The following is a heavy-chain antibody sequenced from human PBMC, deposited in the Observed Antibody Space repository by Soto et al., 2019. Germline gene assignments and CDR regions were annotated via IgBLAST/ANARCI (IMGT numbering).Heavy chain of an antibody. CDR2: IIPIFGTA. V-gene: IGHV1-69*06. Sequence: ASVKVSCKASGGTFSSYAISWVRQAPGQGLEWMGGIIPIFGTANYAQKFQGRVTITADKSTSTAYIELSSLRSEDTAVYYCARESCIAAAGTIFQLWGQGTLVPVS. CDR3: ARESCIAAAGTIFQL. CDR1: GGTFSSYA. J-gene: IGHJ1*01. D-gene: IGHD6-13*01.